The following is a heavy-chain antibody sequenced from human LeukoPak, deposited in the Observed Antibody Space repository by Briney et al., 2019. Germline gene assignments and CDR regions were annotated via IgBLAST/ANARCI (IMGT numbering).Heavy chain of an antibody. CDR2: TSSSDPGT. Sequence: GGSLRLSCAASGFPLSSYAMSWVRQGPGKGLEWVAATSSSDPGTYHADSVRGRFTISRDNSKNTLYLQMNRLRVEDAAVYYCAALDHGHDYWGQGTLVTVSS. V-gene: IGHV3-23*01. J-gene: IGHJ4*02. CDR1: GFPLSSYA. CDR3: AALDHGHDY.